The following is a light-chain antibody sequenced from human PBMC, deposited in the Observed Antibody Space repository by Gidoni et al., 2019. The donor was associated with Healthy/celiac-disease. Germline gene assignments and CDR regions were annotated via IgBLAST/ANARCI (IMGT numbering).Light chain of an antibody. CDR1: QSVSSSY. Sequence: EIVLTQSPGTLSLSPGERATLSCRASQSVSSSYLAWYQQKPGQAPRLLIYGASSRAIGIPDRFSGSGSVTDFTLTISRLEPEDFAVYYCQQYGSSPPRITFGQGTRLEIK. CDR3: QQYGSSPPRIT. V-gene: IGKV3-20*01. J-gene: IGKJ5*01. CDR2: GAS.